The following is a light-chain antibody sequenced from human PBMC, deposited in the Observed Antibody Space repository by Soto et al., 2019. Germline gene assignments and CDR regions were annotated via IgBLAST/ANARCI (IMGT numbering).Light chain of an antibody. CDR1: QGISSY. CDR3: QRLNSYPLS. Sequence: DIQLTPSPSFLSASVGDRVTITCRASQGISSYLAWYQQKPGKAPKVLIYAASTLQSGVPSRFSGSGSGTEFTLTISSLQPEDFATYYCQRLNSYPLSFGGGTEVEI. CDR2: AAS. V-gene: IGKV1-9*01. J-gene: IGKJ4*01.